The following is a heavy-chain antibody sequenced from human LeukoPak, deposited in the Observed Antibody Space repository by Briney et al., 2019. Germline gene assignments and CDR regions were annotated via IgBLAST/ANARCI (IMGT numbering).Heavy chain of an antibody. V-gene: IGHV4-34*01. CDR3: ARGVRV. CDR1: GGSFSGYY. D-gene: IGHD3-10*01. J-gene: IGHJ4*02. CDR2: INHSGST. Sequence: SETLSLTCAVYGGSFSGYYWSWIRQPPGKGLEWIGEINHSGSTNYNPSLKSRVTISVNTSKNQFSLKLSSVTAADTAVYYCARGVRVWGQGTLVTVSS.